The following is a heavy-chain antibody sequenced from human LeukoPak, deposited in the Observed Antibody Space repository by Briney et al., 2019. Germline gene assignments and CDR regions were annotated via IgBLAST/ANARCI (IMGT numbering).Heavy chain of an antibody. J-gene: IGHJ4*02. CDR1: GFTFSDYS. V-gene: IGHV3-48*01. CDR3: ARDYKYAFDN. CDR2: IGIDSGNT. Sequence: GGSLRLSCAASGFTFSDYSMNWVRQAPGKGLEWISYIGIDSGNTNYADSVKGRFTVSGDRAKNSLYLQMNSLRVEDTAVYYCARDYKYAFDNWGQGTLVTVSS. D-gene: IGHD5-24*01.